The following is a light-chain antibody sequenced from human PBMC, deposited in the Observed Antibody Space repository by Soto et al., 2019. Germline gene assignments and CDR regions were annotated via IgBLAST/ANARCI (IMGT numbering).Light chain of an antibody. CDR3: QQYYSYPAT. V-gene: IGKV1-5*03. CDR1: QTINNW. CDR2: KTS. J-gene: IGKJ1*01. Sequence: DVQMTQSPSTLSASVGDRVTITCRASQTINNWLAWYQQRPGKAPTFLIYKTSTLETGVPSRFSGSGSGTDFTLTISCLQSEDFATYYCQQYYSYPATFGQGTKVDIK.